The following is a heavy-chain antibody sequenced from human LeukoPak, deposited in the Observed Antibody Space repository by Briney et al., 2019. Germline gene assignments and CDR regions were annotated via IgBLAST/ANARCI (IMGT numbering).Heavy chain of an antibody. V-gene: IGHV1-69*06. Sequence: GASVKVSCKASGYTFTSYAMNWVRQAPGQGLEWMGGIIPIFDTADYSQKFHGRVTITADRSTSTAYMELSSLRSEDTAMYYCAKVWKWAGGTYYYYYMDVWGKGTTVTVSS. J-gene: IGHJ6*03. CDR2: IIPIFDTA. CDR3: AKVWKWAGGTYYYYYMDV. CDR1: GYTFTSYA. D-gene: IGHD1-26*01.